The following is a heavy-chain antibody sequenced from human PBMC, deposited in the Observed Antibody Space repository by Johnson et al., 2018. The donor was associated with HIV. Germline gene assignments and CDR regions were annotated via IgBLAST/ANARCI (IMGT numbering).Heavy chain of an antibody. J-gene: IGHJ3*02. CDR2: ISWNSGSI. CDR3: AKDREWLVPTPLDAFDI. Sequence: VQLVESGGGVARPGGSLRLSCEASGFTFDDYAMHWVRQAPGKGLEWVSGISWNSGSIGYADSVKGRFTISRDNSKNTMYLQMNSLRAEDTAVYYCAKDREWLVPTPLDAFDIWGQGTMVTVSS. CDR1: GFTFDDYA. V-gene: IGHV3-9*01. D-gene: IGHD6-19*01.